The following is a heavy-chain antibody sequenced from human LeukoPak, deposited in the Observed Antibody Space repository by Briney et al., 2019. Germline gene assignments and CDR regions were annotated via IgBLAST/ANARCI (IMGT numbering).Heavy chain of an antibody. CDR3: ARADDTMVRGVIIYYMDV. CDR1: GYTFTSYD. CDR2: MNPNSGNT. D-gene: IGHD3-10*01. J-gene: IGHJ6*03. Sequence: GASVKVPCKASGYTFTSYDINWVRQATGQGLEWMGWMNPNSGNTGYAQKFQGRVTMTRNTSISTAYMELSSLRSEDTAVYYCARADDTMVRGVIIYYMDVWGKGTTVTVSS. V-gene: IGHV1-8*01.